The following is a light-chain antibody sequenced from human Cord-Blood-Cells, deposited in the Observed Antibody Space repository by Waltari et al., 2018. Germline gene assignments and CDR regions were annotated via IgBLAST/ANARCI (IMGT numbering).Light chain of an antibody. Sequence: SALTQPDVVAGSPGQSFPICSAGTSSDAVVDNYVSSYQQHPRNTPTLMIYDVSNRPSGVSNRFSGSKSGNTASLTISGLQAEDEADYYCSSYTSSNWVFGGGTKLTVL. CDR2: DVS. CDR3: SSYTSSNWV. CDR1: SSDAVVDNY. J-gene: IGLJ3*02. V-gene: IGLV2-14*01.